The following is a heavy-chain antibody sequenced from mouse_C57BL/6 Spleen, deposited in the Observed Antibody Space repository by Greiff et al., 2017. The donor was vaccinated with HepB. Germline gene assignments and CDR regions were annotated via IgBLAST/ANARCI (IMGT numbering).Heavy chain of an antibody. Sequence: QVQLQQPGAELVMPGASVKLSCKASGYTFTSYWMHWVKQRPGQGLEWIGEIDPSDSYTNYNQKFKGKSTLTVDKSSSTAYMQLSSLTSEDSAVYYCARPYYGSTYYVDYWGQGTTLTVSS. CDR1: GYTFTSYW. CDR3: ARPYYGSTYYVDY. V-gene: IGHV1-69*01. J-gene: IGHJ2*01. D-gene: IGHD1-1*01. CDR2: IDPSDSYT.